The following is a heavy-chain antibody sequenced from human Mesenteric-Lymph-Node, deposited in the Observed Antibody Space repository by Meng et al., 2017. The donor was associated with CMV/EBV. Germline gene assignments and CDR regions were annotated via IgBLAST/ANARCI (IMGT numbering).Heavy chain of an antibody. D-gene: IGHD3-3*01. J-gene: IGHJ4*02. Sequence: SETLSLTCTVSGGSVSSGSYYWSWIRQPPGKGLEWIGYIYYSGSTNYNPSLKSRVTISVDTSKNQFSLKLSSVTAADTAVYYCARAPEVFGVEHFDYWGQGTLVTVSS. CDR3: ARAPEVFGVEHFDY. CDR2: IYYSGST. V-gene: IGHV4-61*01. CDR1: GGSVSSGSYY.